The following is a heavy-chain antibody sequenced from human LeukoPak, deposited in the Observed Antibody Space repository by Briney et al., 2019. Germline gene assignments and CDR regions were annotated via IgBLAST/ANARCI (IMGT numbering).Heavy chain of an antibody. CDR3: APESRKRWFDP. CDR1: GFTFSSYW. J-gene: IGHJ5*02. V-gene: IGHV3-7*01. Sequence: PGGSLRLSCAASGFTFSSYWMSWVRQAPGKGLEWVGNIKQDGSEKYYVDSVKGRFTISRDNAKNSLYQQMNSLRAEDTAVYHCAPESRKRWFDPWGEGTLVTVSS. CDR2: IKQDGSEK. D-gene: IGHD1-14*01.